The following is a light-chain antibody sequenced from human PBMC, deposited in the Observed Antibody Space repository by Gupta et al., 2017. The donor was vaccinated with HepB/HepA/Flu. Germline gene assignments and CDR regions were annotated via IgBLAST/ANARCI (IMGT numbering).Light chain of an antibody. CDR1: QDINIY. CDR3: QQDKDLFT. CDR2: DAS. V-gene: IGKV1-33*01. Sequence: DIQMTQSPSSLSASVGDRVTITCQASQDINIYLSWYRQKPGKAPNLLISDASKLETGVPSRFSGSGSGTDFTFTSSSRQPEDIATYYWQQDKDLFTFGGGTKVEIK. J-gene: IGKJ4*01.